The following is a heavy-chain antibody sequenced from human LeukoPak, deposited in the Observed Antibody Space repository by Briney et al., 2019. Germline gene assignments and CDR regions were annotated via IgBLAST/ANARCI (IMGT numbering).Heavy chain of an antibody. D-gene: IGHD6-19*01. CDR2: ISSNSGYI. J-gene: IGHJ4*02. CDR1: RFTFSNYW. Sequence: GGSLRLSCAASRFTFSNYWMSWVRQAPGKGLEWVSSISSNSGYIFYADSVKGRFTISRDNAKNSLYLQMNSLRAEDTAVYYCARDRDPSSGWYNGDWGQGTLVTVSS. CDR3: ARDRDPSSGWYNGD. V-gene: IGHV3-21*01.